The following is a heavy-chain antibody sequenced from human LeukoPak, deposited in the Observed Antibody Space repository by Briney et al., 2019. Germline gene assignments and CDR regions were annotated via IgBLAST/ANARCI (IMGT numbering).Heavy chain of an antibody. CDR3: ARAPEFSSGWLLDY. J-gene: IGHJ4*02. D-gene: IGHD6-19*01. V-gene: IGHV4-4*07. CDR1: GDSISSFY. Sequence: KPSETLSLTCTVAGDSISSFYWTWIRQSAGKGLEWIGGIHTSGSTNYSPSLKSRVTMSIDTSKTQFSLKVNSVTAADTGVYYCARAPEFSSGWLLDYWGQGSLVTVSS. CDR2: IHTSGST.